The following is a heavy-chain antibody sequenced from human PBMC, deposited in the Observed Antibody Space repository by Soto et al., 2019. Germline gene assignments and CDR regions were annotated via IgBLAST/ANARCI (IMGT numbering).Heavy chain of an antibody. D-gene: IGHD2-15*01. V-gene: IGHV3-15*01. Sequence: GGSLRLSCAASGFTFSHAWMSWVRQAPGKGLEWVGRIKSKADGETKDYGAPVRGRFTISRDDSKDTLYLQMNSLRIEDTAVYYCCVVKRRDQYSTSGYWFDPWGPGTLVTVSS. CDR3: CVVKRRDQYSTSGYWFDP. CDR2: IKSKADGETK. CDR1: GFTFSHAW. J-gene: IGHJ5*02.